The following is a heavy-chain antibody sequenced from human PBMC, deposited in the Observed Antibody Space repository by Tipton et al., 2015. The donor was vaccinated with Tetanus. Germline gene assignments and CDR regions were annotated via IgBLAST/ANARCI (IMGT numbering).Heavy chain of an antibody. Sequence: TLSLTCTVSGGSTSSYYWSWIRRPPGKGLEWIGYIYYSGSTNYNPSLKSRVTISVDTSKNQFSLKLSSVTAADTAVYYCARDPSGGVRCFDYWGQGTLVTVSS. CDR2: IYYSGST. J-gene: IGHJ4*02. V-gene: IGHV4-59*01. CDR1: GGSTSSYY. CDR3: ARDPSGGVRCFDY. D-gene: IGHD2-8*01.